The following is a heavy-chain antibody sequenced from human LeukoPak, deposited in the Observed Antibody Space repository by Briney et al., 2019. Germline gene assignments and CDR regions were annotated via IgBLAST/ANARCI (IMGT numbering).Heavy chain of an antibody. D-gene: IGHD2-15*01. CDR1: GFTFSNYA. V-gene: IGHV3-23*01. CDR2: ISGSGVST. J-gene: IGHJ4*02. CDR3: ARLRLNCSGGSCRNY. Sequence: PGGSLRLSCAASGFTFSNYAMSWVRQAPGKGLEWVSGISGSGVSTYYADSVKGRFTISRDNSKNTLYLQMNSLRAEDTAVYYCARLRLNCSGGSCRNYWGQGTLVTVSS.